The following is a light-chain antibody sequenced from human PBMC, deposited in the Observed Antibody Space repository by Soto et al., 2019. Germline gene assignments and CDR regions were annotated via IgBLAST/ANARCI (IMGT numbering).Light chain of an antibody. CDR1: NIGRKS. CDR3: QVWDDSRDQQV. J-gene: IGLJ3*02. CDR2: DDI. V-gene: IGLV3-21*02. Sequence: SYELTQPPSVSVAPGQTARTTCGADNIGRKSVHWYQQKPGQAPVLVVYDDIDRPSGIPERFSGSNSGNTATLTISRVEAGDEADYYCQVWDDSRDQQVFGEGTKLTVL.